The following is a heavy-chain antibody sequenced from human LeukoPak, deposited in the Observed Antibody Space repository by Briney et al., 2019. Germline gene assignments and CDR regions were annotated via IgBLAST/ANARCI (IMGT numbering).Heavy chain of an antibody. CDR3: AREGRVSGYDFDS. D-gene: IGHD5-12*01. CDR2: ISYDGSNK. CDR1: GFTFSSYG. V-gene: IGHV3-30*03. J-gene: IGHJ4*02. Sequence: GGSLRLSCAASGFTFSSYGMHWVRQAPGKALEWVAVISYDGSNKYYADSVKGRFTISRDNSKNTLYLQMNSLRAEDTAVYYCAREGRVSGYDFDSWGQGTLVTVSS.